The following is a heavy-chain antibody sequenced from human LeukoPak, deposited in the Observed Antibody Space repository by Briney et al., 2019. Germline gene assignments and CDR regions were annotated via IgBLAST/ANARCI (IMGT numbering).Heavy chain of an antibody. CDR3: ARIMIGDDAFDI. Sequence: PGGSLRLSCAASGFTFSTYWMSWVRQAPGKGLEWVAVISYDGSNKYYADSVKGRFTISRDNSKNTLYLQMNSLRAEDTAVYYCARIMIGDDAFDIWGQGTMVTVSS. V-gene: IGHV3-30-3*01. J-gene: IGHJ3*02. CDR1: GFTFSTYW. D-gene: IGHD3-22*01. CDR2: ISYDGSNK.